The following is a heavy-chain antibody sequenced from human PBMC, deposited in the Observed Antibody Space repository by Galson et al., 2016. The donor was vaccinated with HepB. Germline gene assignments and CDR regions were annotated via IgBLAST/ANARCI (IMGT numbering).Heavy chain of an antibody. CDR1: GFTFNNFA. Sequence: SLRLSCAASGFTFNNFAMSWVRQAPGKGLEWVSTVSNTAERTYYADSVKGRFTISRDSSKNTLFLQMNNLRAEDTAIYYCAKDHHNNYYYEDFDYWGQGTLVTVSS. CDR2: VSNTAERT. V-gene: IGHV3-23*01. J-gene: IGHJ4*02. CDR3: AKDHHNNYYYEDFDY. D-gene: IGHD3-22*01.